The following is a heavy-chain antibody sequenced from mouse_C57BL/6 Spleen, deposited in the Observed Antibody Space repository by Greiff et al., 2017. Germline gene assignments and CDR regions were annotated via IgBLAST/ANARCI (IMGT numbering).Heavy chain of an antibody. CDR2: IDPENGDT. CDR3: TRSNGFAY. J-gene: IGHJ3*01. Sequence: EVQLQQSGAELVRPGASVNLSCTASGFNIKDDYMHWVKQRPEQGLEWIGWIDPENGDTEYASKFQGKATITADTSSNTAYLQLSSLTSEDTAVYYCTRSNGFAYWGQGTLVTVSA. V-gene: IGHV14-4*01. CDR1: GFNIKDDY. D-gene: IGHD2-5*01.